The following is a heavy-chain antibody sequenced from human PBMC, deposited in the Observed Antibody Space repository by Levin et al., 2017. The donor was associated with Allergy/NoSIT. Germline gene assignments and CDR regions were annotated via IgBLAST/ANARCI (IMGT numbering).Heavy chain of an antibody. V-gene: IGHV3-64*01. D-gene: IGHD3/OR15-3a*01. CDR2: ITSNGGTI. CDR1: GFTFSNYA. J-gene: IGHJ4*02. Sequence: HPGGSLRLSCAASGFTFSNYAMHWVRQAPGEGLEYVSAITSNGGTIYYANSVKGRFTISRDNSKNTLYFQMGSLRAEDMAVYYCARGEEDRTGYYAPDYWGQGTLVTVSS. CDR3: ARGEEDRTGYYAPDY.